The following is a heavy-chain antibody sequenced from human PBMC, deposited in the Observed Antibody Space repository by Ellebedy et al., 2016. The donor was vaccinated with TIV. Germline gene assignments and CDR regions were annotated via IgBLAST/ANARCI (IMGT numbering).Heavy chain of an antibody. CDR2: IDPSDSYT. Sequence: GESLKISCKGSGYSFTSYWISWVRQMPGKGLEWMGRIDPSDSYTNYSPSFQGHVTNSADKSISTAYLQWSSLKASDTAMYYCARDGYKIAAAGTRWFDPWGQGTLVTVSS. CDR3: ARDGYKIAAAGTRWFDP. J-gene: IGHJ5*02. CDR1: GYSFTSYW. V-gene: IGHV5-10-1*01. D-gene: IGHD6-13*01.